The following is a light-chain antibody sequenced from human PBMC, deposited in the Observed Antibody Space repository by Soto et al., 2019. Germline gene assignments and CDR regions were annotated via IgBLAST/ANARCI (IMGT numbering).Light chain of an antibody. CDR2: KAS. CDR1: QTIDSW. Sequence: DIQMTHSPSTLSASVLDRVTITFLASQTIDSWLAWYQQRPGKPPNLLIYKASTLASGVPSRFSGSGSGTEFTLTINSLQPDDFATYYCQQYHIYSGTFGQGTKVDIK. J-gene: IGKJ1*01. V-gene: IGKV1-5*03. CDR3: QQYHIYSGT.